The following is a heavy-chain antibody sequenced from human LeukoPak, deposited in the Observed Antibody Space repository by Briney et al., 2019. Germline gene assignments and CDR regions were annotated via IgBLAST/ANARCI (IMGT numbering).Heavy chain of an antibody. J-gene: IGHJ4*02. CDR3: ARASGYYDSSGYYFDY. D-gene: IGHD3-22*01. Sequence: GGSLRLSCAASGFTFSDYHMSWIRQAPGKGLEWVSYISGSGSTIYYADSVKGRFTISRDNAKNSLYLQMNSLRAEDTAVYYCARASGYYDSSGYYFDYWGQGTLVTVSS. CDR2: ISGSGSTI. V-gene: IGHV3-11*01. CDR1: GFTFSDYH.